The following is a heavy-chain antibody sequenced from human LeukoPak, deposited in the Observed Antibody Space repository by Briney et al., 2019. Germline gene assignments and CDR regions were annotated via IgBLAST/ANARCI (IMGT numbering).Heavy chain of an antibody. J-gene: IGHJ4*02. CDR2: ISGSGGST. Sequence: GGSLRLSCAASGFTFSSYAMSWIRQAPGKGLEWVSAISGSGGSTYYADSVKGRFTISRDNSKNTLYLQMNSLRAEDTAVYHCAKLGYCSSSSCYLVYFDYWGQGTLVTVSS. V-gene: IGHV3-23*01. CDR1: GFTFSSYA. CDR3: AKLGYCSSSSCYLVYFDY. D-gene: IGHD2-2*01.